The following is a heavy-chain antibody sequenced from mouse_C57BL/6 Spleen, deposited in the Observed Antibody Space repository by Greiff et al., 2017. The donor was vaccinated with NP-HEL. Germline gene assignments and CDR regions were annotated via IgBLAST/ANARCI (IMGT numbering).Heavy chain of an antibody. V-gene: IGHV5-6*01. Sequence: EVQGVESGGDLVKPGGSLKLSCAASGFTFSSYGMSWVRQTPDKRLEWVATISSGGSYTYYPDSVKGRFTISRDNAKNTLYLQMSSLKSEDTAMYYCAREGTLYAMDYWGQGTSVTVSS. J-gene: IGHJ4*01. CDR1: GFTFSSYG. D-gene: IGHD2-14*01. CDR2: ISSGGSYT. CDR3: AREGTLYAMDY.